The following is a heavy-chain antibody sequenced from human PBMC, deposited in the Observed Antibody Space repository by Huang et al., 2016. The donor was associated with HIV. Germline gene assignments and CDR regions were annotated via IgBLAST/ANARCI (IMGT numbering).Heavy chain of an antibody. CDR3: ARQGVGDFVVEPTGLGAFDI. Sequence: EVQLVQSGAVVKKPGESLKISCKGSGYTFNGYWIGWVRQVPGKGLEWMGIIYPGDSDTTYSPSFQGEVTSSADKSSSTAYWQWGGLKASDTAMYYCARQGVGDFVVEPTGLGAFDIWGQGTMVTVSS. CDR1: GYTFNGYW. V-gene: IGHV5-51*01. D-gene: IGHD2-2*01. CDR2: IYPGDSDT. J-gene: IGHJ3*02.